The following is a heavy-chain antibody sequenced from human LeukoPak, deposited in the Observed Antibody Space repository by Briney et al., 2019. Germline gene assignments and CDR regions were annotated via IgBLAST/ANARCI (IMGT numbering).Heavy chain of an antibody. CDR3: ARDGGLGGITMVRGVIITYYFDY. CDR1: GFTFSSYA. CDR2: ISYDGSNK. Sequence: GGSLRLSCAASGFTFSSYAMHWVRQAPGKGLEWVAVISYDGSNKYYADSVKGRFTISRDNSKNTLYLQMNSLRAEDTAVYYCARDGGLGGITMVRGVIITYYFDYWGQGTLVTVSS. J-gene: IGHJ4*02. D-gene: IGHD3-10*01. V-gene: IGHV3-30-3*01.